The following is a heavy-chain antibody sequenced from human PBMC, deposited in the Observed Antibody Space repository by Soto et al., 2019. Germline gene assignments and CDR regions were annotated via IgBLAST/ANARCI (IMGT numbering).Heavy chain of an antibody. J-gene: IGHJ4*02. Sequence: SVKVSCKASGGTLSNYAVSWVRQAPGQGLEWMGGIMATFGPANSAQKFQGRVRIIADKSTDTAYLELSSLRSEDTAVYYCARGGFSSSWRFDYWGQGTLVTVPS. V-gene: IGHV1-69*06. CDR3: ARGGFSSSWRFDY. CDR2: IMATFGPA. CDR1: GGTLSNYA. D-gene: IGHD6-13*01.